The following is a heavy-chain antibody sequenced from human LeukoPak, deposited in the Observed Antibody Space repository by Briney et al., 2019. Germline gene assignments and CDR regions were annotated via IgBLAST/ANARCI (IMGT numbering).Heavy chain of an antibody. V-gene: IGHV4-61*08. J-gene: IGHJ6*02. CDR1: GGSISSGDYY. CDR3: AREGGYSEALLYYYGMDV. D-gene: IGHD5-18*01. CDR2: IYYSGST. Sequence: SETLSLTCTVSGGSISSGDYYWSWIRQPPGKGLEWIGYIYYSGSTNYNPSLKSRVTISVDTSKNQFSLKLSSVTAADTAVYYCAREGGYSEALLYYYGMDVWGQGTTVTVSS.